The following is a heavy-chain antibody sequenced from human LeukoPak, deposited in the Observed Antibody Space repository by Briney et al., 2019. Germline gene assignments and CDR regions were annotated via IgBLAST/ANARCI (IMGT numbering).Heavy chain of an antibody. CDR2: IYSGGSR. CDR1: GFTVSSNY. CDR3: ARDDHLTAMAI. J-gene: IGHJ3*02. D-gene: IGHD5-18*01. V-gene: IGHV3-53*01. Sequence: GGSLRLSCAASGFTVSSNYMSWVRQAPGKGREWVSVIYSGGSRYYADSVMGRFTTTRDNDKNTLYLQMNSLRAEDTAVYYCARDDHLTAMAIRGQGTMVTVSS.